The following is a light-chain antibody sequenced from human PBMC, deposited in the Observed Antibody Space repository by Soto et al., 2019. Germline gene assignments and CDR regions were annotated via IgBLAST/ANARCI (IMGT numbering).Light chain of an antibody. J-gene: IGKJ4*01. CDR3: QQFDKLIT. CDR2: DAS. V-gene: IGKV3D-20*01. Sequence: EIVLTQSPATLSLSPGERATISCGASQTISNNFLAWYQQRPGLAPRLLIYDASNRAAGIPDRFSGSGSGTDFTLTISRLEPEDFAVYYCQQFDKLITFGGGTKVEI. CDR1: QTISNNF.